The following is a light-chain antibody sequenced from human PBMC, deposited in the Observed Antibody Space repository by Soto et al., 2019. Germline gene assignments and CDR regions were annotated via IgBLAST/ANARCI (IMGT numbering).Light chain of an antibody. Sequence: QSVLTQPPSVSGARGQRATISCTGSSYNIGTGSFVHWYRQLPGTAPTLLIFDDTDRASGIPDRFSGSRSGTSASLAITGLQAEDEADYYCHSYDNSLSGFVFGTGTKLTVL. J-gene: IGLJ1*01. CDR3: HSYDNSLSGFV. V-gene: IGLV1-40*01. CDR2: DDT. CDR1: SYNIGTGSF.